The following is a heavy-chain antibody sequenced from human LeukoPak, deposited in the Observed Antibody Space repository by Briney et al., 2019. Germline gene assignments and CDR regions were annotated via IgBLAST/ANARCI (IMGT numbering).Heavy chain of an antibody. CDR2: ISSSSSYI. CDR3: ARDVSLYYDFWSGYSPFDY. Sequence: PGGSLRLSCAASGFTFSSYSMNWVRQAPGKGLEWVSSISSSSSYIYYADSVKGRFTISRDNAKNSLYLQMNSLTAEDTAVYYCARDVSLYYDFWSGYSPFDYWGQGTLVTVSS. V-gene: IGHV3-21*01. CDR1: GFTFSSYS. D-gene: IGHD3-3*01. J-gene: IGHJ4*02.